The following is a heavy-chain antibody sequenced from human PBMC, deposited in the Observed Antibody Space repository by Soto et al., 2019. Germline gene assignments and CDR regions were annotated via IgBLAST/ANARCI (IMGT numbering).Heavy chain of an antibody. D-gene: IGHD1-20*01. CDR3: ARQTYNWNYFDY. CDR2: IYYSGST. J-gene: IGHJ4*02. V-gene: IGHV4-59*01. CDR1: GGSISSYY. Sequence: SETLSLTCTVSGGSISSYYWSWIRQPPGKGLEWIGYIYYSGSTNYNPSLKSRVTISVDTSKNQFSLKLSSGTAADTAVYYCARQTYNWNYFDYWGQGTLVTVSS.